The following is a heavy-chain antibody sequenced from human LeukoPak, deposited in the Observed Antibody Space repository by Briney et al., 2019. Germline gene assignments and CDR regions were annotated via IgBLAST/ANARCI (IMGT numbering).Heavy chain of an antibody. D-gene: IGHD2-15*01. CDR3: ASRHWSGGSCLDY. CDR1: GFTFSSYA. J-gene: IGHJ4*02. Sequence: GGSLRLSCAASGFTFSSYAMSWVRQAPGKGLEWVSAISASGGSTYYADSVKGRFTISRDNSKNTLYLQMNSLKAEDTAVYYCASRHWSGGSCLDYWGQGTLVTVSS. V-gene: IGHV3-23*01. CDR2: ISASGGST.